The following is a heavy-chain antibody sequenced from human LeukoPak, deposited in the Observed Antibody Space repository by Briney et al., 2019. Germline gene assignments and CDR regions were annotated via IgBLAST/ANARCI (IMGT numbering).Heavy chain of an antibody. D-gene: IGHD5-18*01. CDR3: AKGAGGFSYYNWFDP. CDR2: IYYSGTT. CDR1: GGSISSSPYY. J-gene: IGHJ5*02. Sequence: SETLSLTCTVSGGSISSSPYYWGWIRQPPGKGPEWIGSIYYSGTTHYNPSLESRVTISVDTSKNQFSLKLASVTAADTTIYYCAKGAGGFSYYNWFDPWGQGTLVTVSS. V-gene: IGHV4-39*07.